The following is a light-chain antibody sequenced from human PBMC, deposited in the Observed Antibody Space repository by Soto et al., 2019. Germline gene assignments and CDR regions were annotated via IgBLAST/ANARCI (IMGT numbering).Light chain of an antibody. CDR3: CSFARSSTWM. CDR2: EVS. CDR1: NSDVGNYNH. V-gene: IGLV2-23*02. J-gene: IGLJ3*02. Sequence: QSVLTQPASVSGSPGQSISISCTGTNSDVGNYNHVSWYQQHPGKAPKLMIYEVSKRPSGVSNRFSGSKSANTASLTISGLQAEDEAVYYCCSFARSSTWMFGGGTKLTVL.